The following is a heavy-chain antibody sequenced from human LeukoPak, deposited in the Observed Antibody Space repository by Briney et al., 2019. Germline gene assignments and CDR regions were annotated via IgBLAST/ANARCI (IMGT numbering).Heavy chain of an antibody. Sequence: SETLSLTCTVSGGSINSGSYYWSWLRQPAGEQLEGIGRIYTTGSTNYNPSPKSRVTISVDTSKNQFSLKMNSVTAADKAVYYCAREGSSKFGFGSWGQGTLVTISS. V-gene: IGHV4-61*02. CDR1: GGSINSGSYY. CDR2: IYTTGST. CDR3: AREGSSKFGFGS. J-gene: IGHJ5*01. D-gene: IGHD6-13*01.